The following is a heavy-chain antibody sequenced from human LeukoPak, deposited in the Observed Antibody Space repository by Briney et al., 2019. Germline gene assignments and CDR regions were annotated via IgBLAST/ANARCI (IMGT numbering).Heavy chain of an antibody. J-gene: IGHJ6*02. D-gene: IGHD2-15*01. Sequence: GGSLRLSCAASGFTFSSHDMHWVRQATGKGLEWVSAIGTAGDTYYPGSVKGRFTISRENAKNSLYLQMNSLRAGDTAVYYCARGIRRGYCSGGSCYPPWYYYGMDVWGQGTTVTVSS. CDR1: GFTFSSHD. CDR3: ARGIRRGYCSGGSCYPPWYYYGMDV. CDR2: IGTAGDT. V-gene: IGHV3-13*01.